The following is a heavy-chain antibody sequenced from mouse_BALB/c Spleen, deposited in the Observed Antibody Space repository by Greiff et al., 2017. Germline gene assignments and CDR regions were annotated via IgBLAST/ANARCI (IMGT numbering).Heavy chain of an antibody. Sequence: EVMLVESGGDLVKPGGSLKLSCAASGFTFSSYGMSWVRQTPDKRLEWVATISSGGSYTYYPDSVKGRFTISRDNAKNTLYLQMSSLKSEDTAMYYCARHGSTMITSWFAYWGQGTLVTVSA. CDR2: ISSGGSYT. J-gene: IGHJ3*01. V-gene: IGHV5-6*01. D-gene: IGHD2-4*01. CDR1: GFTFSSYG. CDR3: ARHGSTMITSWFAY.